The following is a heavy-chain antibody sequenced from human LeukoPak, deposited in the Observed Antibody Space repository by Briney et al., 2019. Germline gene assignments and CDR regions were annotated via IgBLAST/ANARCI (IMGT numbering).Heavy chain of an antibody. CDR1: GYTFTSYY. J-gene: IGHJ4*02. CDR2: INPSGGST. CDR3: ARGSDVLRYFDWLYYFDY. Sequence: ASVKVSCKASGYTFTSYYMHWMRQAPGQGLEWMGIINPSGGSTNYAQKFQGRVTMTRDTSTSTVYMELSSLRSEDTAVYYCARGSDVLRYFDWLYYFDYWGQGTLVTVSS. D-gene: IGHD3-9*01. V-gene: IGHV1-46*01.